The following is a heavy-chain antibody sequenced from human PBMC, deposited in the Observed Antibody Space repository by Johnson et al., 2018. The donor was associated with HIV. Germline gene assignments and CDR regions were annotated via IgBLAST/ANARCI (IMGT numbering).Heavy chain of an antibody. V-gene: IGHV3-64*01. D-gene: IGHD1-26*01. CDR3: AKDPSRELLGAFDI. CDR2: ISSNGGST. J-gene: IGHJ3*02. Sequence: VQLLESGGGLVQPGGSLRLSCAASGFTFSSYAMHWVRQAPGKGLEYVSAISSNGGSTYYANSVKGRFTISRDNAKNSLYLQMNSLRAEDTALYYCAKDPSRELLGAFDIWGQGTMVTVSS. CDR1: GFTFSSYA.